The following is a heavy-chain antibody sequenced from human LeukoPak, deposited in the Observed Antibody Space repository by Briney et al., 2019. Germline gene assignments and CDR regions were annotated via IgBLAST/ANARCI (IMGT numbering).Heavy chain of an antibody. CDR2: INPNSGGT. CDR1: GYPFTNFY. V-gene: IGHV1-2*02. Sequence: GASVKVSCATSGYPFTNFYIHWMRQAPGQGLEWMGWINPNSGGTNYAQKFQGRVTMTTDTSTSTAYMELRSLRSDDTAVYYCARDLDTIFGVVRSGDAFDIWGQGTMVTVSS. J-gene: IGHJ3*02. CDR3: ARDLDTIFGVVRSGDAFDI. D-gene: IGHD3-3*01.